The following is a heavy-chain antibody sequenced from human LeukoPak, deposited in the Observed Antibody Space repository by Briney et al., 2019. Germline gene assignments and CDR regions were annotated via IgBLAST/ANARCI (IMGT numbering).Heavy chain of an antibody. Sequence: GGSLRLSCAASGVTLSTYAMSWARQAPGKGLEWVSGISSSGSGDNTYYADSVKGRFTISRDNAKNSLYLQMNSLRAEDTAVYYCARDLYDSSGYSLVGYYYYGMDVWGQGTTVTVSS. D-gene: IGHD3-22*01. J-gene: IGHJ6*02. CDR3: ARDLYDSSGYSLVGYYYYGMDV. V-gene: IGHV3-21*01. CDR1: GVTLSTYA. CDR2: ISSSGSGDNT.